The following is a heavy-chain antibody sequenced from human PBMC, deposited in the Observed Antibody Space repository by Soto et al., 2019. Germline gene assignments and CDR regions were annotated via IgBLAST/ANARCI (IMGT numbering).Heavy chain of an antibody. V-gene: IGHV3-53*01. Sequence: EVQLVESGGGLIQPGGSLRLSSAASGFNFIRKYMIWVRQAPGKGLEWVSILYSGGTTYYADSVKGRFTISRDNSKNTLYLQMNSLRAEDTAVYYCARGLYDSGSFYFDFWGQGTLVTVSS. J-gene: IGHJ4*02. CDR1: GFNFIRKY. D-gene: IGHD3-10*01. CDR3: ARGLYDSGSFYFDF. CDR2: LYSGGTT.